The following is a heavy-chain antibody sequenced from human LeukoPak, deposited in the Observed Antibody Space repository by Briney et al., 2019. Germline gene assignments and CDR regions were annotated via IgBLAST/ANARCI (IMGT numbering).Heavy chain of an antibody. D-gene: IGHD5-12*01. J-gene: IGHJ4*02. CDR2: VRNDGSSE. Sequence: GGSLRLSCAASGFVLSDYGMHWVRQAPGKGLEWVAFVRNDGSSEYYVGSVKGRFTISRHKSKNTLYLQMNSLRVEATAVYSCAKESDSGYHSEGPKNWGLGTLVSVSS. CDR1: GFVLSDYG. CDR3: AKESDSGYHSEGPKN. V-gene: IGHV3-30*02.